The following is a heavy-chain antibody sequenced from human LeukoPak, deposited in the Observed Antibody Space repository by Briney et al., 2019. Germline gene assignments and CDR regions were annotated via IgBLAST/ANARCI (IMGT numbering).Heavy chain of an antibody. CDR1: GGSISSSSHY. CDR3: AREADTRYGMDV. J-gene: IGHJ6*02. D-gene: IGHD3-3*01. V-gene: IGHV4-39*02. Sequence: PSETLSLTCTVSGGSISSSSHYWGWIRQPPGKGLEWIGTIYYSGSTYYNPSLKSRVTISVDTSKNQFSLKLSSVTAADTAVYYCAREADTRYGMDVWGQGTTVTVSS. CDR2: IYYSGST.